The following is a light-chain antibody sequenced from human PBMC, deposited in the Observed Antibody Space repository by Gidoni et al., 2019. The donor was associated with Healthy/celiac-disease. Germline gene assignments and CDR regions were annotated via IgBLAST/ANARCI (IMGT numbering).Light chain of an antibody. CDR2: WAS. Sequence: DIVMTQSPDSLAVSLGERATINCQSSQSVLYSSNNKNYLAWYQQKPGQPPKLLIDWASTRESGVPDRFSGSGSGTDFTLTSSSLQAEDVVVYYCQQYYSTPPTFGGXTKVEIK. V-gene: IGKV4-1*01. CDR3: QQYYSTPPT. CDR1: QSVLYSSNNKNY. J-gene: IGKJ4*01.